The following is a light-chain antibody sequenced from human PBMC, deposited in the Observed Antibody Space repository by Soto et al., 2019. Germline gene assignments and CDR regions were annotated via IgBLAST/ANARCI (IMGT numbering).Light chain of an antibody. V-gene: IGKV3-20*01. CDR3: QKYGSIKWT. Sequence: EIVLTQSPGTLSLSPGERATLSYRASHSVTSRYLAWYQQKPGQAPRLLIYGASSRPTGIPDRFSGSGSGTDFTLTISRLEPEDFAVNYCQKYGSIKWTFVQGTKVEIK. CDR2: GAS. CDR1: HSVTSRY. J-gene: IGKJ1*01.